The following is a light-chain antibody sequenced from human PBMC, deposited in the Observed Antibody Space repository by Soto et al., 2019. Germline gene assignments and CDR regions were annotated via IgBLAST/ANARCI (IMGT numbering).Light chain of an antibody. CDR3: SSYTKSRTLV. CDR1: GSDVGVYNY. Sequence: QSVLTQPASVSGSPGQSITISCTGTGSDVGVYNYVSWYQQHPGKAPKLMIYDVSNRPSGVSNRFSGSKSGNTASLTISGLQAEDEADYYCSSYTKSRTLVFGTGTKAPS. CDR2: DVS. J-gene: IGLJ1*01. V-gene: IGLV2-14*01.